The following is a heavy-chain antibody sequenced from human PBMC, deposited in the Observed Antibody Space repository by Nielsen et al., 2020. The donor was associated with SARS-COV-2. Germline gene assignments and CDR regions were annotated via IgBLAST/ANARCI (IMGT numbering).Heavy chain of an antibody. V-gene: IGHV3-9*01. CDR3: AKDPGGMDV. CDR1: GFTFDDYA. J-gene: IGHJ6*02. CDR2: ISWNSGSI. Sequence: GGSLRLSCAASGFTFDDYAMHWVRQAPGKGLEWVSGISWNSGSIGYADSVKGRFTISRDDATTSLFLQMNSLRAEDTALYYCAKDPGGMDVWGQGTTVTVS.